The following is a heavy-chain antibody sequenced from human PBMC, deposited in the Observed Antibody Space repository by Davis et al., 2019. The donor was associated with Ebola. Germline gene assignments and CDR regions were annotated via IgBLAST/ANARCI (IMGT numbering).Heavy chain of an antibody. J-gene: IGHJ3*01. CDR1: GYDFAGYW. D-gene: IGHD3-3*01. Sequence: GESLKISCKGVGYDFAGYWVAWVRQMPGKGLEWMGVIYPGDSDTTYSPSFQGQVTISVDKSIATAYVQWTSLKASDSGIYYCARRKITTLGVAIGAFDFWGPGTKVIVSS. CDR3: ARRKITTLGVAIGAFDF. V-gene: IGHV5-51*01. CDR2: IYPGDSDT.